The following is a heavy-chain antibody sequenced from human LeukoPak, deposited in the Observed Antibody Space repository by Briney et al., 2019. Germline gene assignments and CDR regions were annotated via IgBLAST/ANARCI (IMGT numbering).Heavy chain of an antibody. J-gene: IGHJ4*02. V-gene: IGHV3-33*01. D-gene: IGHD6-19*01. CDR1: GFTFNNYG. CDR3: ARGPPLAGPFDY. Sequence: GGSLRLSCATSGFTFNNYGMHWVRQAPGKGLEWVAVIWYDGSNKYYADSVKGRFTISRDNSKNTLYLQMNSLGAEDTAVYYCARGPPLAGPFDYWGQGTLVTVSS. CDR2: IWYDGSNK.